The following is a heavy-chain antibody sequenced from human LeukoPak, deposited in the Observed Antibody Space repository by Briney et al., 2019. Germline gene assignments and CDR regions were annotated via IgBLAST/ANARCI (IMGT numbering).Heavy chain of an antibody. CDR3: ARDRDDYYYYGMDV. CDR1: GGTFSSYD. V-gene: IGHV1-69*04. CDR2: IIPILGIA. Sequence: SVKVSCKASGGTFSSYDISWVRQAPGQGLEWMGRIIPILGIANYAQKFQGRVTITADKSTSTAYMELSSLRSEDTAVYYCARDRDDYYYYGMDVWGQGTTVTVSS. J-gene: IGHJ6*02.